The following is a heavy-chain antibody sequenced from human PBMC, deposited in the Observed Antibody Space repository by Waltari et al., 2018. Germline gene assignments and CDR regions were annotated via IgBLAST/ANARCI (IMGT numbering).Heavy chain of an antibody. V-gene: IGHV4-59*11. J-gene: IGHJ4*02. Sequence: QVQLQESGPGLVKPSETLSLTCTVSGGSISSHYWSWLRQPPGKGLEWIGYIYYSGSTNYNPSLKSRVTISVDTSKNQFSLKLSSVTAADTAVYYCARGVVGATTGRNYFDYWGQGTLVTVSS. CDR1: GGSISSHY. D-gene: IGHD1-26*01. CDR2: IYYSGST. CDR3: ARGVVGATTGRNYFDY.